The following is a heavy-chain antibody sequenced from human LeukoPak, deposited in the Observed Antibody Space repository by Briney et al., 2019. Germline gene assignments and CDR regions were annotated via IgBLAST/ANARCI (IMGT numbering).Heavy chain of an antibody. Sequence: GSLRLSCAASGFTFTNYAMSWVRQAPGKGREWVSGISDVEKIPYYSDSVKGRFTISRDNSKKKVYLQMNNLRAEDTAVYFCARHDSYIPYWGQGIPVTVSS. CDR3: ARHDSYIPY. D-gene: IGHD3-10*01. CDR2: ISDVEKIP. CDR1: GFTFTNYA. J-gene: IGHJ4*02. V-gene: IGHV3-23*01.